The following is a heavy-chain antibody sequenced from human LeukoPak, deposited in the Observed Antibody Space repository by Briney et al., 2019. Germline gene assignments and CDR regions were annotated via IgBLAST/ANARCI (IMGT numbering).Heavy chain of an antibody. CDR3: ARDLYMTTVTTERY. Sequence: PGGSLRLSCAASGFTFSSYSMNWVRQAPGKGLEWVSYISSSSTIYYADSVMGRFTISRDNAKNSLYLQMNSLRAEDTAVYYCARDLYMTTVTTERYWGQGTLVTVSS. V-gene: IGHV3-48*04. J-gene: IGHJ4*02. CDR1: GFTFSSYS. CDR2: ISSSSTI. D-gene: IGHD4-17*01.